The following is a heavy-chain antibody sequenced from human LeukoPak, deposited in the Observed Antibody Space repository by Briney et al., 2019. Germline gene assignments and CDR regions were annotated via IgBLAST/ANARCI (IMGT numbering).Heavy chain of an antibody. V-gene: IGHV4-59*01. CDR3: ARVIAAAGTSLPYYFDY. CDR2: IYYSGST. J-gene: IGHJ4*02. Sequence: SETLSLTCTVSGGSISSYYWSWIRQPPGKGLEWIGYIYYSGSTNYNPSLKSRVTISVDTSKNQFSLKLSSVTAADTAVYYCARVIAAAGTSLPYYFDYWGQGTLVTVSS. CDR1: GGSISSYY. D-gene: IGHD6-13*01.